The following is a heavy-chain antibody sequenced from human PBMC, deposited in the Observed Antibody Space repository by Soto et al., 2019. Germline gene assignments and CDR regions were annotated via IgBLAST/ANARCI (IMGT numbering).Heavy chain of an antibody. CDR1: GFTFSSYA. CDR3: AKYGSGWEYNWFDP. V-gene: IGHV3-23*01. CDR2: ISGSGGST. Sequence: AGSLRLSCAASGFTFSSYAMSWVRQAPGKGLEWVSAISGSGGSTYYADSVKGRFTISRDNSKNTLYLQMNSLRAEDTAVYYCAKYGSGWEYNWFDPWGQGTLVTVSS. D-gene: IGHD6-19*01. J-gene: IGHJ5*02.